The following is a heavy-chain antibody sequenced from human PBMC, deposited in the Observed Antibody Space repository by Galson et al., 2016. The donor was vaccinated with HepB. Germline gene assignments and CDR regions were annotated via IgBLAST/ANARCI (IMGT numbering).Heavy chain of an antibody. CDR2: IYYSGST. CDR1: GDSLNSRGYY. J-gene: IGHJ4*02. V-gene: IGHV4-39*01. D-gene: IGHD5-24*01. CDR3: ASSRWLQFFDY. Sequence: ETLSLTCTVSGDSLNSRGYYWGWIRQPPGKGLEWIGSIYYSGSTYHNPSLRRRVTISVDTSKNQFSLKLTSVPAADTAVYYCASSRWLQFFDYWGQGTLVTVSS.